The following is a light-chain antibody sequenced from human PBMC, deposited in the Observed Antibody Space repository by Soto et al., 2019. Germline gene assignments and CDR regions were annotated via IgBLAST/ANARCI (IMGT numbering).Light chain of an antibody. J-gene: IGKJ1*01. Sequence: DIQMTHSPSYLSASVGDSVTITCRASQSISRWLAWHQQKTGKXPXLLIFAASSLQSGVPSRFSGSRSGPDVTLTISSLQPEDVATYYCQQSYSSPPTFGQVTKVDI. CDR2: AAS. CDR1: QSISRW. CDR3: QQSYSSPPT. V-gene: IGKV1-39*01.